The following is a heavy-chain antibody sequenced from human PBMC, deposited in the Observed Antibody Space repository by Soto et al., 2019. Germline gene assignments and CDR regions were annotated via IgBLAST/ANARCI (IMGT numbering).Heavy chain of an antibody. Sequence: EVLLEESGGGLVQPGGSLRLSCIGSKFFISNYWMSWVRQAPGKGLEWVANIKQDGSLRNYVDSVKGRFTISRDNGKNSLYLQMNSLRADDTAVYYCTSARSSVEPGGFVEYWGQGTLVTVSS. D-gene: IGHD2-15*01. J-gene: IGHJ4*02. V-gene: IGHV3-7*03. CDR3: TSARSSVEPGGFVEY. CDR1: KFFISNYW. CDR2: IKQDGSLR.